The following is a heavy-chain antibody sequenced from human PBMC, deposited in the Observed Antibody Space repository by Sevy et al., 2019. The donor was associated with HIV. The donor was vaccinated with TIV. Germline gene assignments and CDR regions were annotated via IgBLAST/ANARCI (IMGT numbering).Heavy chain of an antibody. V-gene: IGHV3-23*01. J-gene: IGHJ4*02. CDR1: GLSFSSYA. CDR2: ISGPGGST. Sequence: GGSLRLSCAASGLSFSSYAMNWVRQAPGEGLEWVSTISGPGGSTYYADSVKGRFTISRDNSKNTLVLQMNSLRAEDTSIYYCATDLGSGWPLWGQGTLVTVSS. D-gene: IGHD6-19*01. CDR3: ATDLGSGWPL.